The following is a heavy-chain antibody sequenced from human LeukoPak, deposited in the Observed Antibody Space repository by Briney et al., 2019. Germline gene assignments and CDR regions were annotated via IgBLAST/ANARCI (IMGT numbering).Heavy chain of an antibody. Sequence: SETLSLTCAVSGGSISSSNWWSWVRQPPGQGLEWIGEIYHSGSTNYNPSLKSRVTISVDKSKNQFSLKLSSVTAADTAVYYCARVRAVAGEFDYWGQGTLVTVSS. J-gene: IGHJ4*02. V-gene: IGHV4-4*02. CDR3: ARVRAVAGEFDY. CDR1: GGSISSSNW. CDR2: IYHSGST. D-gene: IGHD6-19*01.